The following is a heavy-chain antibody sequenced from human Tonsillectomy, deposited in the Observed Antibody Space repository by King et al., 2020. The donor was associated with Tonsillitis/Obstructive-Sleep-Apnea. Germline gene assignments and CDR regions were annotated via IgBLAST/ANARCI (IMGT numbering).Heavy chain of an antibody. J-gene: IGHJ4*02. CDR1: GFTFSSYG. CDR2: ICYDGSNK. V-gene: IGHV3-33*01. CDR3: ARDKVYDGSGWGYFDS. D-gene: IGHD3-22*01. Sequence: VQLVESGGGVVQPGRSLRLSCAASGFTFSSYGMHWVRQAPGKGLEWVAVICYDGSNKYFADSVKGRFTISRENSKNTLYLQMSSLRAEDTALYYCARDKVYDGSGWGYFDSWGQGTLVTVSS.